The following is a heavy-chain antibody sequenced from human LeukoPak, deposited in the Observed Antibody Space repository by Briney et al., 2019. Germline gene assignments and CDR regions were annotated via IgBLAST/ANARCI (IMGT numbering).Heavy chain of an antibody. CDR1: GYTFTGYY. V-gene: IGHV1-2*06. D-gene: IGHD5-18*01. CDR2: INPNSGGT. Sequence: GASVKVSCKASGYTFTGYYMHWVRQAPGQGLEWMGRINPNSGGTNYAQKFQGRVTMPRDTSISTAYMELSRLRSDDTAVYYCAARGYRYADPIDYWGQGTLVTVSS. J-gene: IGHJ4*02. CDR3: AARGYRYADPIDY.